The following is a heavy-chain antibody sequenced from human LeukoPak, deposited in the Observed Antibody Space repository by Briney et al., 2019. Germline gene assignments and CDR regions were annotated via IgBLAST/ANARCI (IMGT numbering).Heavy chain of an antibody. V-gene: IGHV3-30*02. J-gene: IGHJ4*02. CDR2: IRSDGGNK. D-gene: IGHD6-19*01. CDR1: GFTFSNYG. CDR3: AKSYSRGWYVGENYFDY. Sequence: GGSLRLSCAASGFTFSNYGMHWVRQAPGKGLEWVAFIRSDGGNKYYADSVTGRFTISRDNSKNRLYLQMNSLRTEDTAIYYCAKSYSRGWYVGENYFDYWGQGTLVTVSS.